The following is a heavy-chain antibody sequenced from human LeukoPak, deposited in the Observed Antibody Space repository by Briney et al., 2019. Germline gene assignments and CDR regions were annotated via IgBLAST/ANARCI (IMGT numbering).Heavy chain of an antibody. CDR1: GGSISSSSYY. J-gene: IGHJ4*02. CDR3: VSNGWYSLEY. D-gene: IGHD6-19*01. Sequence: SETLSLTCTVSGGSISSSSYYWGWIRQPPGKGLEWIGSIYYSGSTNYNPSLKSRVTISVDKSKNQLSLRLNSVTAADAAVYYCVSNGWYSLEYWGQGTLVTVSS. V-gene: IGHV4-39*07. CDR2: IYYSGST.